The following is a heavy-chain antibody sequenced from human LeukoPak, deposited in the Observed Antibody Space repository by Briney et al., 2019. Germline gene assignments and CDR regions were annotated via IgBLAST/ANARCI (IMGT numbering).Heavy chain of an antibody. D-gene: IGHD6-19*01. CDR3: ARDRGSGWSGDAFDI. CDR2: SSPYIGNT. CDR1: GYTFTNYA. J-gene: IGHJ3*02. V-gene: IGHV1-18*01. Sequence: ASVNVSCKASGYTFTNYAISWVRQAPGQGLEWMGWSSPYIGNTNYAEKFQGRVTMTIDTSTSTAHMELRSLTSNDTAVYYCARDRGSGWSGDAFDIWGQGTNVTVSS.